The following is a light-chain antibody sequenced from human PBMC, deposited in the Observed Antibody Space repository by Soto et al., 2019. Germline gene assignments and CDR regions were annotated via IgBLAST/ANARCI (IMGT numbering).Light chain of an antibody. CDR2: DVT. V-gene: IGLV2-14*03. CDR3: TSYKSSITYV. J-gene: IGLJ1*01. CDR1: SRDVGGYNF. Sequence: QSVLTQPASVSGSPGQSITISCTGTSRDVGGYNFVSWYQHHPGKAPKLIIYDVTNRPSGISNRFSGSKSGNTASLTISGLQAEDEADYYCTSYKSSITYVFGTGTKVTVL.